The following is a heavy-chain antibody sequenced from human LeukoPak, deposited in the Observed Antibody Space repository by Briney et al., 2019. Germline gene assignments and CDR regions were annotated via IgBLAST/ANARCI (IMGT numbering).Heavy chain of an antibody. CDR3: TTAPYYYGSGSSPFDY. D-gene: IGHD3-10*01. J-gene: IGHJ4*02. CDR1: GFTFSNAW. V-gene: IGHV3-15*01. Sequence: GGSLRLSCAASGFTFSNAWMSWVRQAPGKGLEWVGRIKSKTDGGTTDYAAPVKGRFTISRDDSKNTLYLQMNSLKTEDTAVYYCTTAPYYYGSGSSPFDYWGQGTLVTVSS. CDR2: IKSKTDGGTT.